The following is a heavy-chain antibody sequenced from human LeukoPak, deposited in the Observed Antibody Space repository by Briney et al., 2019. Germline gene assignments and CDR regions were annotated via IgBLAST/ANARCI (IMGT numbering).Heavy chain of an antibody. CDR1: GYTFTSYA. V-gene: IGHV1-3*01. CDR3: ARVSLWFGVFIDY. D-gene: IGHD3-10*01. Sequence: GASVKVSCKASGYTFTSYAMHWVRQAPGQRLEWMGWINAGNGNTKYSQKFQGRVTITRDTSASTAYMELSSLRSEDTAVYYCARVSLWFGVFIDYWGQGTLVTVSS. J-gene: IGHJ4*02. CDR2: INAGNGNT.